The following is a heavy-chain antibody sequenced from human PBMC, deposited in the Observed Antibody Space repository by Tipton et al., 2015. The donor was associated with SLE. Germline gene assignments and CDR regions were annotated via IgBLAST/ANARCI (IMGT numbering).Heavy chain of an antibody. CDR2: IRYDESAE. V-gene: IGHV3-30*02. Sequence: GSLRLSCTASGFSFSRYGMHWVRQAPGKGLEWVAFIRYDESAEYYADSVKGRFTISRDNSKNTVYLHMNSLRAEDTAVYYCAKDNFDFWSGYYEGGPFDYWGQGTLVTVSS. CDR3: AKDNFDFWSGYYEGGPFDY. D-gene: IGHD3-3*01. CDR1: GFSFSRYG. J-gene: IGHJ4*02.